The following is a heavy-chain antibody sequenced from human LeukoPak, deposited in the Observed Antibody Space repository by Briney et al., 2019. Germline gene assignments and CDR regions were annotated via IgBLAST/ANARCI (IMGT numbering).Heavy chain of an antibody. CDR3: ARKVGDYDFWSGYSYYYYYMDV. D-gene: IGHD3-3*01. Sequence: PGGSLRLSCAASGFTFSSYSMNWVRQAPGKGLEWVSSISSSSSYIYYADSVKGRFTISRDNAKNSLYLQMNSLRAEDTAVYYCARKVGDYDFWSGYSYYYYYMDVWDKGTTVTVSS. CDR1: GFTFSSYS. J-gene: IGHJ6*03. CDR2: ISSSSSYI. V-gene: IGHV3-21*01.